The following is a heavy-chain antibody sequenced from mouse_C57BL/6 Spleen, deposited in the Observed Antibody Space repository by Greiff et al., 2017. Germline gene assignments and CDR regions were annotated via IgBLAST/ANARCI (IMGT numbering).Heavy chain of an antibody. D-gene: IGHD1-1*01. CDR1: GYAFSSSW. V-gene: IGHV1-82*01. Sequence: QVHVKQSGPELVKPGASVKISCKASGYAFSSSWMNWVKQRPGKGLEWIGRIYPGDGDTNYNGKFKGKATLTADKSSSTAYMQLSSLTSEDSAVYVCARGDYYGSSYYFDYWGQGTTLTVSS. J-gene: IGHJ2*01. CDR2: IYPGDGDT. CDR3: ARGDYYGSSYYFDY.